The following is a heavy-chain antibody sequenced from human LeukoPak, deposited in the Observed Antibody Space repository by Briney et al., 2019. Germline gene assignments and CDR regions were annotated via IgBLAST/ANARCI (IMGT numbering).Heavy chain of an antibody. Sequence: GGSLRLSCAVSGFTVSSNYMSWVRQTPGKGMMWVSRINTDGSTTNYADSVKGRFTISRDYAKNTVYLQMNSLRAEDTAVYYCARGAARAYYMDVWGKGTTVTVSS. CDR1: GFTVSSNY. D-gene: IGHD6-6*01. V-gene: IGHV3-74*01. J-gene: IGHJ6*03. CDR2: INTDGSTT. CDR3: ARGAARAYYMDV.